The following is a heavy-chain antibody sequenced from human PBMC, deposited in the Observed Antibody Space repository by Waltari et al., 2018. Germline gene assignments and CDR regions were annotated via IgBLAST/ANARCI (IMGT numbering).Heavy chain of an antibody. V-gene: IGHV3-7*03. CDR1: GFTFSSYW. Sequence: EVQLVESGGGLVQPGGSLRLSCAASGFTFSSYWMSWVRQAPGKGREGVANIKQDGSEKYYVDSVKGRFTISRDNAKNSLYLQMNSLRAEDTAVYYCARVGGYGSGPFDYWGQGTLVTVSS. CDR2: IKQDGSEK. D-gene: IGHD5-12*01. CDR3: ARVGGYGSGPFDY. J-gene: IGHJ4*02.